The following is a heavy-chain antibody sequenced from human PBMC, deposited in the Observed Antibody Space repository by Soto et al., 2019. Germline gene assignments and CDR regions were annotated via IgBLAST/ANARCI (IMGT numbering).Heavy chain of an antibody. CDR2: IYYSGST. CDR3: TRVGTDYDILPGYNWLDP. Sequence: QVQLQESGPGLVKPSQTLSLTCTVSGGSISSGGYYWSWIRQHPGKGLEWIGYIYYSGSTYYNPSLKSRVTISVNTSKNQCYLKSSAVTAADTAVYYCTRVGTDYDILPGYNWLDPWCQGTLVTASS. V-gene: IGHV4-31*03. D-gene: IGHD3-9*01. CDR1: GGSISSGGYY. J-gene: IGHJ5*02.